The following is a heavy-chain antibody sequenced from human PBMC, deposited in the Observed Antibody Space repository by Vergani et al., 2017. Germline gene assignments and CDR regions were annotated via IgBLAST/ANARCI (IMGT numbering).Heavy chain of an antibody. CDR1: GFTFSNAW. J-gene: IGHJ4*02. D-gene: IGHD2-15*01. CDR2: IKSKTDGGTT. Sequence: EVQLVESGGGLVKPGGSLRLSCAASGFTFSNAWMSWVRQAPGKGLEWVGRIKSKTDGGTTDYAAPVKGRFTISRDDSKNTLYLQMNSLKTEDTAVYYCTTDHRLGYCSGGSCYSGRGHFDYWGQGTLVTVSS. CDR3: TTDHRLGYCSGGSCYSGRGHFDY. V-gene: IGHV3-15*01.